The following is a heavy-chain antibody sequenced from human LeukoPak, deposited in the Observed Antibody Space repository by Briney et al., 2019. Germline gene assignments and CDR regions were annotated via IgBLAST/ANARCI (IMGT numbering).Heavy chain of an antibody. D-gene: IGHD2-15*01. CDR1: GDSMGSGSYY. J-gene: IGHJ4*02. V-gene: IGHV4-61*02. Sequence: PSETLSLTCTVSGDSMGSGSYYWIWIRQPAGRGLEWIGRIYNGGSTNYNPWLKSRVTISLDTSKNQFSLKLTSVTAADTAVYYCARGPHCSGGSCYAVSDYWGQGTLVTVSS. CDR2: IYNGGST. CDR3: ARGPHCSGGSCYAVSDY.